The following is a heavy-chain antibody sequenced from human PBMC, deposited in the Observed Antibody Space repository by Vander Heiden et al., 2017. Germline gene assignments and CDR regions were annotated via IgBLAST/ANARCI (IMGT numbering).Heavy chain of an antibody. CDR1: GGSISSGGYY. J-gene: IGHJ4*02. CDR3: AREDGYTHHYFDY. Sequence: QVQLQESGPGLLKPSQTLSLTCTFSGGSISSGGYYWSWIRQHPGKGLEWIGYIYYSGSTYYNPSLKRRVTISVDTSKNQFSLKLSSVTAADTAVYYCAREDGYTHHYFDYWGQGTLVTVSS. D-gene: IGHD5-12*01. V-gene: IGHV4-31*03. CDR2: IYYSGST.